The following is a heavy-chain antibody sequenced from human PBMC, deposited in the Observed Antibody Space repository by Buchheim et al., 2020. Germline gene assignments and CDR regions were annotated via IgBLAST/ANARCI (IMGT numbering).Heavy chain of an antibody. Sequence: EVQLVQSGGGLVQPGGSLRLSCEVSGFSLSDFWMRWVRQAPGKGLEWVASIKVDRNEQYYVDSLKGRFTISGDNAKNSLYLQMNSLRADDTAVYYCARAENGLRLLSYWGQGTL. CDR2: IKVDRNEQ. J-gene: IGHJ4*01. V-gene: IGHV3-7*01. CDR1: GFSLSDFW. CDR3: ARAENGLRLLSY. D-gene: IGHD3-3*01.